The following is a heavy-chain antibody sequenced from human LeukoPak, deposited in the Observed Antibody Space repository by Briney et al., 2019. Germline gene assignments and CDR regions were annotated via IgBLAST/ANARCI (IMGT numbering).Heavy chain of an antibody. Sequence: QASETLSLTCTVSGSSISSYYWSWIRQPPGKGLEWIGYIYYSGSTNYNPSLKSRVTISVDTSKNQFSLKLSSVTAADTAVYYCAAYYDSSGTMGSIDYWGQGTLVTVSS. CDR2: IYYSGST. CDR1: GSSISSYY. J-gene: IGHJ4*02. V-gene: IGHV4-59*01. D-gene: IGHD3-22*01. CDR3: AAYYDSSGTMGSIDY.